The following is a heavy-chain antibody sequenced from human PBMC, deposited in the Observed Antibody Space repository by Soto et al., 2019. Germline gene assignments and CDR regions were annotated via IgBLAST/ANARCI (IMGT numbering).Heavy chain of an antibody. CDR2: IYPGDSDT. J-gene: IGHJ3*02. D-gene: IGHD6-13*01. Sequence: GESLKISCKGSGYSFTSYWIGWVRQMPGKGLEWMGIIYPGDSDTRYSPSFQGQVTISADKSISTAYLQWSSLKASDTAMYYCARQHSSSWWAFDIWGQGTMVTVSS. V-gene: IGHV5-51*01. CDR3: ARQHSSSWWAFDI. CDR1: GYSFTSYW.